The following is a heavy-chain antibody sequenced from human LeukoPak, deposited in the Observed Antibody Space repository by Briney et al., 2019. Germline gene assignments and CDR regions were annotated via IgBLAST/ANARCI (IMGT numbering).Heavy chain of an antibody. J-gene: IGHJ4*02. V-gene: IGHV1-2*02. D-gene: IGHD1-26*01. CDR2: INPNSGGT. CDR3: ARDRIYHSGSYYGY. CDR1: GYTFTGDY. Sequence: GASVKVSCRASGYTFTGDYMHWVRQAPGQGLEWMGWINPNSGGTNYAQKFQGRVTMTRDTSISTAYMELSRLRSDDTAVYYCARDRIYHSGSYYGYWGQGTLVTVSS.